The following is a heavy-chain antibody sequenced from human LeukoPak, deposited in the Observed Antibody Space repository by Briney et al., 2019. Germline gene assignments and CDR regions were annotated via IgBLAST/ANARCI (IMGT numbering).Heavy chain of an antibody. J-gene: IGHJ6*02. V-gene: IGHV3-64*02. CDR3: ARGRSPRGYYYGMDV. CDR2: ISSNGGET. D-gene: IGHD1-26*01. Sequence: GGSLRLSCAASGFSFSSYVMHWVRQAPGKGLEYVSAISSNGGETYYADSGKGRFTISRDNSKNALYLQMGSLRVEDMAVYYCARGRSPRGYYYGMDVWGQGTTVTVS. CDR1: GFSFSSYV.